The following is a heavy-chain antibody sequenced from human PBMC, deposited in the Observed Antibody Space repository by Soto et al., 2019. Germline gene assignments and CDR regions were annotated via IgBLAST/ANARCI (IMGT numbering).Heavy chain of an antibody. D-gene: IGHD3-22*01. CDR3: AKEKAGYYYDSSGGAFDI. Sequence: PGGSLRLSCAASGFTFDDYAMHWVRQAPGKGLEWVSGISWNSGSIGYADSVKGRFTISRDNAKNSLYLQMNSLRAEDTALYYCAKEKAGYYYDSSGGAFDIWGQGTMVTVSS. CDR1: GFTFDDYA. J-gene: IGHJ3*02. V-gene: IGHV3-9*01. CDR2: ISWNSGSI.